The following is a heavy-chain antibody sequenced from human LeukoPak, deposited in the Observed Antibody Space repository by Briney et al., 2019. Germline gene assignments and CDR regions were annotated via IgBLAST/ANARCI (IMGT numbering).Heavy chain of an antibody. CDR3: AREMEGDYGSGTFFDL. CDR1: EFVFSDYY. V-gene: IGHV3-11*01. D-gene: IGHD3-10*01. Sequence: GGSLRLSCAASEFVFSDYYISWIRQAPGKGLEWVSYISDSGSTIYYADSVKGRFTISRDNVKTSLYLQMNGLRAEDTAVYYCAREMEGDYGSGTFFDLWGQGNMVTVSS. J-gene: IGHJ4*02. CDR2: ISDSGSTI.